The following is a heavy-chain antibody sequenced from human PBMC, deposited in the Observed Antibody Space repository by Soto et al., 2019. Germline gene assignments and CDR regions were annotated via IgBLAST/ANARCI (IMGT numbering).Heavy chain of an antibody. V-gene: IGHV3-23*01. D-gene: IGHD1-26*01. Sequence: PWGSLRLSCAASGFIFENFGMSWVRQAPGKGLEWISSISGSGSKKYYADSVKGRFTISRDNSKSTVYLELNNLSAEDTAVYHCAKNQGVELVPLATVDWFDPWGQGSVVTVSS. J-gene: IGHJ5*02. CDR3: AKNQGVELVPLATVDWFDP. CDR2: ISGSGSKK. CDR1: GFIFENFG.